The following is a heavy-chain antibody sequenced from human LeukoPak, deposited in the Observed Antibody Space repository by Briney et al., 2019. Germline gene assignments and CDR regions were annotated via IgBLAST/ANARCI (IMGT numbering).Heavy chain of an antibody. CDR1: GGSFSGYY. D-gene: IGHD4-17*01. CDR3: ARSSYGDDPHDAFDI. Sequence: SETLSLTCAVYGGSFSGYYWSWIRQPPGKGLEWIGEINHSGSTNYNPSLKSRVTISVDTSKNQFSLKLSSVTAADTAVYYCARSSYGDDPHDAFDIWGQGTMVTVSS. CDR2: INHSGST. J-gene: IGHJ3*02. V-gene: IGHV4-34*01.